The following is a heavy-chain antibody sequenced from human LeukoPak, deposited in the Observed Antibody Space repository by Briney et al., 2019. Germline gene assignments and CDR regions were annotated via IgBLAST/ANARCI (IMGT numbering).Heavy chain of an antibody. CDR2: ISGSGGST. CDR1: GFTFSSYA. Sequence: GGSLRLSCAASGFTFSSYAMSWVRQAPGKGLEWVSAISGSGGSTYYADSVKGRFTISRDNSKNTLYLQMNSLRAEDTAVYYCAREILDYYDSSGYLDYWGQGTLVTVSS. D-gene: IGHD3-22*01. CDR3: AREILDYYDSSGYLDY. J-gene: IGHJ4*02. V-gene: IGHV3-23*01.